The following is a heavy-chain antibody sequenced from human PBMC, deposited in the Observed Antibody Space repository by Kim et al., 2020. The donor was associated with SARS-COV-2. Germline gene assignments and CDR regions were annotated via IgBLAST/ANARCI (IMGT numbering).Heavy chain of an antibody. J-gene: IGHJ5*02. CDR3: ARDRGITGTTSLNWFDP. D-gene: IGHD1-20*01. Sequence: LKSRVTISVDTSKNQFSLKRSSVTAADTAVYYCARDRGITGTTSLNWFDPWGQGTLVTVSS. V-gene: IGHV4-59*01.